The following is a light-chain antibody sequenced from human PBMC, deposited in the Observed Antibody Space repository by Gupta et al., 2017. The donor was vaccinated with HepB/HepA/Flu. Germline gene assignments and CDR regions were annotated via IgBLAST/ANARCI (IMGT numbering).Light chain of an antibody. Sequence: ENVLTQSPGTLSLSPGERASLSCRASQSVSQNYLAWYQQKPGQAPRLLIYGASRRATGIPDRFSGSGSGTDFTLTISRLEPEDFAVYYCQHYGSLPRTFGQGTKVEIK. CDR3: QHYGSLPRT. V-gene: IGKV3-20*01. CDR2: GAS. J-gene: IGKJ1*01. CDR1: QSVSQNY.